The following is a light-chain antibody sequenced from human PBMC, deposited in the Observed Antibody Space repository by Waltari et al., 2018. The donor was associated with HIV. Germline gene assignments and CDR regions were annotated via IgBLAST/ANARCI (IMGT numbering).Light chain of an antibody. CDR3: QSYDNSLSGLV. Sequence: QSVLTQPPSVSGAPGQRVSISCTGSSSNIGAGYDVHWYQQLPGTAPKLLIYRNNNRPSGVPDRLSGSKSGTAASLPITGLQPEDEADYYCQSYDNSLSGLVFGGGTKLTVL. CDR2: RNN. J-gene: IGLJ3*02. V-gene: IGLV1-40*01. CDR1: SSNIGAGYD.